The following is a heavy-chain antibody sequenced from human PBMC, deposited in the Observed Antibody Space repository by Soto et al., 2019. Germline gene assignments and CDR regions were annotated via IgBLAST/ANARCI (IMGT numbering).Heavy chain of an antibody. J-gene: IGHJ4*02. CDR2: IYYSGST. Sequence: QVQLQESGPGLVKPSETLSLTCTVSGGSVSSGSYYWSWIRQPPGKGLEWIGYIYYSGSTNYNPSRKSRVTISVDTAKNQCPLKPSSVTAADTAVYCCARDHPSGSYSYWGQGPLVTVSS. CDR3: ARDHPSGSYSY. D-gene: IGHD1-26*01. V-gene: IGHV4-61*01. CDR1: GGSVSSGSYY.